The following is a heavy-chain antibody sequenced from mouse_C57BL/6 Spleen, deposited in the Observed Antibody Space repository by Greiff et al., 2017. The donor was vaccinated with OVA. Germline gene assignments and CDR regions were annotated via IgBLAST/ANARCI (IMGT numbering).Heavy chain of an antibody. D-gene: IGHD4-1*01. V-gene: IGHV1-15*01. Sequence: QVQLQQSGAELVRPGASVTLSCKASGYTFTDYEMHWVKQRPVHGLEWIGAIDPETGGTAYNQKFKGKAILTADKSSSTAYMELRILTSEDSAVFYCTRWDWDHAYWGKGILVTVSA. J-gene: IGHJ3*01. CDR3: TRWDWDHAY. CDR1: GYTFTDYE. CDR2: IDPETGGT.